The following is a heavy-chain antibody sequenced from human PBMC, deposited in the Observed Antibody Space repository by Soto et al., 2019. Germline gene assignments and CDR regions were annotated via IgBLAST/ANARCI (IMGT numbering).Heavy chain of an antibody. J-gene: IGHJ5*02. CDR3: ARDREGIAAAGTYWFDL. V-gene: IGHV1-2*02. CDR2: INPNSGGT. CDR1: GYTFTGYY. Sequence: ASVKVSCKASGYTFTGYYMHWVRRAPGQGLEWMGWINPNSGGTNYAQKFQGRVTMTRDTSISTAYMELSRLRSDDTAVYYCARDREGIAAAGTYWFDLWGQGTLVTVSS. D-gene: IGHD6-13*01.